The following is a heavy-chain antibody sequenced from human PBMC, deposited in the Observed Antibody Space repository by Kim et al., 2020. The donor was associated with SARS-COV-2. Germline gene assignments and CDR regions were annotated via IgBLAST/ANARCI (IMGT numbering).Heavy chain of an antibody. V-gene: IGHV3-23*01. CDR2: VSTAGRDT. D-gene: IGHD6-25*01. J-gene: IGHJ2*01. CDR3: AKERRSGIWYCDL. Sequence: GGSLRLSCAASGFTFSSYAMSWVRQPPGKGLEWVATVSTAGRDTFYAESVKGRFTVSRDNLENTLSLQMNSLRAEDTAVYYCAKERRSGIWYCDLWGRGTLVTVSP. CDR1: GFTFSSYA.